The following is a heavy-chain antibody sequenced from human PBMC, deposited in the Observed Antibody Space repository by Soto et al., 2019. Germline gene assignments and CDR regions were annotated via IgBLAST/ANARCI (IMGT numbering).Heavy chain of an antibody. V-gene: IGHV5-10-1*01. J-gene: IGHJ6*02. CDR2: IDPSDSYT. CDR1: GYSFTSYW. CDR3: ARQGGAAAGILIGGMDV. D-gene: IGHD6-13*01. Sequence: PGESLKISCKGSGYSFTSYWISWVRQMPGKGLEWVGRIDPSDSYTNYSPSFQGHVTISADKSISTAYLQWSSLKASDTAMYYCARQGGAAAGILIGGMDVWGQGTTVTVSS.